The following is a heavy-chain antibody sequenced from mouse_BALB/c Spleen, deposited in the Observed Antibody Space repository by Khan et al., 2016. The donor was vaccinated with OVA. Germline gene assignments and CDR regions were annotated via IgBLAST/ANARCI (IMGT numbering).Heavy chain of an antibody. V-gene: IGHV1S56*01. Sequence: QVQLKQSGPELVKPGALVKISCKASGYTFTAYDINWVKQRPGQGLEWIGWIYPADGTTKYNENFKGRATLTADKSSNTAYMQLSSLTSEKSAVYFCAREGLRGVALDYWGQGTSVSVAS. J-gene: IGHJ4*01. CDR1: GYTFTAYD. D-gene: IGHD2-4*01. CDR3: AREGLRGVALDY. CDR2: IYPADGTT.